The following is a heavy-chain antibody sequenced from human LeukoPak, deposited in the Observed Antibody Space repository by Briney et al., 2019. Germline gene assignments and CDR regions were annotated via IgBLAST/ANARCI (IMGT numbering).Heavy chain of an antibody. Sequence: PSETLSLTCAVYGGSFSGYYWSWIRQPPGKGLEWIGEINHSGSTNYNPSLKSRVTISVDTSKNQFSLKLSSVTAADTAVYYCARGSGFGESRFDPWGQGTLVTVSS. CDR1: GGSFSGYY. CDR2: INHSGST. D-gene: IGHD3-10*01. J-gene: IGHJ5*02. CDR3: ARGSGFGESRFDP. V-gene: IGHV4-34*01.